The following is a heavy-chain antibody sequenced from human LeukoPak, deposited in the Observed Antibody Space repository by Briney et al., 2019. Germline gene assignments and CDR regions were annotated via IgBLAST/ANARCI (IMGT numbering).Heavy chain of an antibody. V-gene: IGHV4-59*01. Sequence: SETLSLTCTVSGGSISSYYWSWIRQPPGKGLEWIGYIYYSGSTNYNPSLKSRVTISVDTSKNQFSLKLSSVTAADTAVYYCARGYRGSYSFDYWGQGTLVTVSS. CDR1: GGSISSYY. CDR2: IYYSGST. J-gene: IGHJ4*02. D-gene: IGHD1-26*01. CDR3: ARGYRGSYSFDY.